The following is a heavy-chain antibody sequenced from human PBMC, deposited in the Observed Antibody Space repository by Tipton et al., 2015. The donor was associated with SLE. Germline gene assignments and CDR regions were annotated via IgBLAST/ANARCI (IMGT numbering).Heavy chain of an antibody. CDR1: GASIRSYY. J-gene: IGHJ4*02. CDR2: IYYDGAT. D-gene: IGHD7-27*01. CDR3: ARGPQLGIHFDS. Sequence: TLSLTCTVSGASIRSYYWSWIRQPPGKRLEWIGYIYYDGATRYNPSLKSRVTISIDTSKNQVALNLSSVTAADTAVYYCARGPQLGIHFDSWGQGTLVTVSS. V-gene: IGHV4-59*08.